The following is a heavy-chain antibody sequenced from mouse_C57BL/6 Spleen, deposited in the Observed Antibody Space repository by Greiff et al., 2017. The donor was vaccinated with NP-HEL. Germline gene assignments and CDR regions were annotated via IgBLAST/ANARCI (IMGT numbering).Heavy chain of an antibody. Sequence: EVKLMESGGGLVKPGGSLKLSCAASGFTFSDYGMHWVRQAPEKGLEWVAYISSGSSTIYYADTVKGRFTISRDNAKNTLFLQMTSLRSEDTAMYYCAREGIIYYGTYDYAMDYWGQGTSVTVSS. CDR3: AREGIIYYGTYDYAMDY. J-gene: IGHJ4*01. V-gene: IGHV5-17*01. D-gene: IGHD2-1*01. CDR1: GFTFSDYG. CDR2: ISSGSSTI.